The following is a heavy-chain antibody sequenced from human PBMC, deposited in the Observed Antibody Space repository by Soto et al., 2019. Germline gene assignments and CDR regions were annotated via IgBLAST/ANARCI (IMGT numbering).Heavy chain of an antibody. CDR2: IRSRASGYAT. CDR3: CRRVDGVYYCYG. D-gene: IGHD2-21*01. V-gene: IGHV3-73*02. J-gene: IGHJ6*01. Sequence: EVQLVESGGGLVQPGGSLRLSCAASGFAFSGSALHWVRQPPGKGLEWVGRIRSRASGYATAYGASVSGRLSISKDDSNKKTYLQWAGHNPNDTAVNYCCRRVDGVYYCYG. CDR1: GFAFSGSA.